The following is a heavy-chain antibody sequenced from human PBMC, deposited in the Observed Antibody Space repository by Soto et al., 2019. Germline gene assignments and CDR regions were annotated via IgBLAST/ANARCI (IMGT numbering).Heavy chain of an antibody. D-gene: IGHD3-22*01. V-gene: IGHV3-21*01. CDR1: GFTFSSYS. J-gene: IGHJ4*02. CDR3: AREYYYDSSGYYRPLDFDY. CDR2: ISSSSYI. Sequence: GGSLRLSCAASGFTFSSYSMNWVRQAPGKGLEWVSSISSSSYIYYADSVKGRFTISRDNAKNSLYLQMNSLRAEDTAVYYCAREYYYDSSGYYRPLDFDYWGQGTLVTVSS.